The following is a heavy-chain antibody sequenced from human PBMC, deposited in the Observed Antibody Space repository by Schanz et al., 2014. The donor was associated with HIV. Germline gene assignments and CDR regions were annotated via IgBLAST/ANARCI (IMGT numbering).Heavy chain of an antibody. D-gene: IGHD6-13*01. J-gene: IGHJ4*02. Sequence: VQLVESGGGVVQPGRSLRLSCAASGFTFSSYAMSWVRQAPGKGLEWVSAIRGGAGGTYYADSVKGRFTISRDKSKNTLYLQMNSLRAEDTAVYYCAKEEQQLGGVGGYHFDYWGQGTLVTVSS. CDR2: IRGGAGGT. V-gene: IGHV3-23*04. CDR1: GFTFSSYA. CDR3: AKEEQQLGGVGGYHFDY.